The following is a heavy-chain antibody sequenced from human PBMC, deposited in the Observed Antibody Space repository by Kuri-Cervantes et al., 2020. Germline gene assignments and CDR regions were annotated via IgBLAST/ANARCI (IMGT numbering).Heavy chain of an antibody. V-gene: IGHV3-9*01. D-gene: IGHD3-16*01. J-gene: IGHJ4*02. CDR1: GFTFDDYA. Sequence: SLKISCAASGFTFDDYAMHWVRQAPGKGLEWVSCISWNSENIAYADSVKGRFTISRDNAKNSLYLQMNSLRAEDTAFYYCAKGLDTYYYSYYDYRGQGTLVTVSS. CDR3: AKGLDTYYYSYYDY. CDR2: ISWNSENI.